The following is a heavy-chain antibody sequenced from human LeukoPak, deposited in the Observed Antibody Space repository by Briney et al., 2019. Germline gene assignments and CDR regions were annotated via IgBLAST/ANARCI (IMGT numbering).Heavy chain of an antibody. Sequence: KTSETLSLTCAVSGYSISSGYYWGWIRQPPGKGLEWIGNIYHSGSTYYNPSLKSRVTISVDTSKNQFSLKLSSVTAADTAVYYCARGLGDSSGYYSDYWGQGTLVTVSS. J-gene: IGHJ4*02. D-gene: IGHD3-22*01. CDR3: ARGLGDSSGYYSDY. CDR1: GYSISSGYY. V-gene: IGHV4-38-2*01. CDR2: IYHSGST.